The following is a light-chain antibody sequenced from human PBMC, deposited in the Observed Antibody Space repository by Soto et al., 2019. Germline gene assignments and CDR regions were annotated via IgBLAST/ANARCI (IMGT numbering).Light chain of an antibody. CDR2: DAS. CDR1: QSVSSN. V-gene: IGKV3-15*01. J-gene: IGKJ3*01. CDR3: QQYNTWPLT. Sequence: ETVMTQSPATLSVSPGERPTLSCRASQSVSSNLAWYQQKPGQAPRLLIYDASTRATGIPARFSGSGYGTAFTHTISSMQSEDFAVYYCQQYNTWPLTFGPGTKVDIK.